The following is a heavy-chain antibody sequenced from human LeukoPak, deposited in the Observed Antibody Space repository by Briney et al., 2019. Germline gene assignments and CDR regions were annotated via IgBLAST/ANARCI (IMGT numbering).Heavy chain of an antibody. CDR3: AINLYCSSTSCYYARWEGFDY. D-gene: IGHD2-2*01. J-gene: IGHJ4*02. CDR2: INPSGGST. V-gene: IGHV1-46*01. Sequence: GASVKVSCKASGYTFTSYYMHWARQAPGQGLEWMGIINPSGGSTSYAQKFQGRVTMTRDASTSTVYMELSSLRSEDTAVYYCAINLYCSSTSCYYARWEGFDYWGQGTLVTVSS. CDR1: GYTFTSYY.